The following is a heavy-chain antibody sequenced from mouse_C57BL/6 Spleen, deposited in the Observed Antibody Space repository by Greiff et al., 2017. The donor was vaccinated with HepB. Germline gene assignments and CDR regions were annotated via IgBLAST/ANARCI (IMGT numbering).Heavy chain of an antibody. Sequence: VQLQQSGPVLVKPGASVKMSCKASGYTFTDYYMNWVKQSHGKSLEWIGVINPYNGGTSYNQKFKGKATLTVDKSSSTAYMELNSLTSEDSAVYYCASGTGYFDVWGTGTTVTVSS. CDR1: GYTFTDYY. D-gene: IGHD4-1*01. V-gene: IGHV1-19*01. CDR3: ASGTGYFDV. CDR2: INPYNGGT. J-gene: IGHJ1*03.